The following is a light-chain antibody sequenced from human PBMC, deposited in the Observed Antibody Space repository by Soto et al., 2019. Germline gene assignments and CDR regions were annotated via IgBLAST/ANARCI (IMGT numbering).Light chain of an antibody. CDR1: PRVSTY. CDR3: QQYHSWSRT. V-gene: IGKV3D-15*01. CDR2: EAS. J-gene: IGKJ1*01. Sequence: MTQSAGALSFSPADRVTLSCRASPRVSTYLAWYQQRPGQAPRLLISEASTGATGIPARFSGSGSGTDFTLTISSLEPEDFAVYYCQQYHSWSRTFGQGTKVDIK.